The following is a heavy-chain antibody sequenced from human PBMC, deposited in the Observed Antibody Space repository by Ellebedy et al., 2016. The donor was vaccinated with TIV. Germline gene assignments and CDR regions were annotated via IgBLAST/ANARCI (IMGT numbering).Heavy chain of an antibody. CDR3: ARDMVQGMVARYLWFDY. CDR1: GYSFTNYG. CDR2: ISAYNGNT. Sequence: ASVKVSCKASGYSFTNYGISWVRQAPGHGLEWMGWISAYNGNTNYAQKVQGRVTLTTDTSTTTAYMELRSLRSDDTAVYFCARDMVQGMVARYLWFDYWGQGTLITVSS. D-gene: IGHD5-12*01. J-gene: IGHJ4*02. V-gene: IGHV1-18*04.